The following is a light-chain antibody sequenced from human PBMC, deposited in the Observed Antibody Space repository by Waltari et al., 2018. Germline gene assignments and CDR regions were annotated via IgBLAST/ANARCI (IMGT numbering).Light chain of an antibody. Sequence: QSALTQPRSVSGSPGQSVTISCTGTISDVGCHNYVSWYQQHPGKAPKLMIYDVNKRPSGVPDRFSGSKSGNTASLTISGLQGEDEADYYCYSYAGSSSFVFGTGTEIIVL. CDR2: DVN. J-gene: IGLJ1*01. V-gene: IGLV2-11*01. CDR3: YSYAGSSSFV. CDR1: ISDVGCHNY.